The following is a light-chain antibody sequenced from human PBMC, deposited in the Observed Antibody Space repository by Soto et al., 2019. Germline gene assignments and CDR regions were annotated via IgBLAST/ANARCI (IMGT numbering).Light chain of an antibody. Sequence: DIQMTQSPSTLSASVGDRVTITCRASQSISSWLAWYQQKPGKAPKLLIYKASSLENGVRSRFSGSGSGTECTLTIGSMQTDDFATYYFQKYNSYPRTFGPGTKVDIK. CDR2: KAS. CDR1: QSISSW. V-gene: IGKV1-5*03. J-gene: IGKJ3*01. CDR3: QKYNSYPRT.